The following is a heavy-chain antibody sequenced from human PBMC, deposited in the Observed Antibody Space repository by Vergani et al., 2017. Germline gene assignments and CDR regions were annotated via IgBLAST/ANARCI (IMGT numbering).Heavy chain of an antibody. CDR1: GYTFTSYD. CDR3: VTGRGIY. V-gene: IGHV1-8*01. D-gene: IGHD6-13*01. CDR2: MNPNSGNT. Sequence: QVQLAQSGAEVKKPGASVKVSCKAAGYTFTSYDINWVRQATGQGLEWMGWMNPNSGNTGYAQKFQGRVTMTRKTSISTAYMELSSPRSDDTAVYYCVTGRGIYWGQGTLVTVSS. J-gene: IGHJ4*02.